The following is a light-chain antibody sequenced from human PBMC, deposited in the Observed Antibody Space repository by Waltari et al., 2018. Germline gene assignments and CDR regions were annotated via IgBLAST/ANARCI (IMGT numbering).Light chain of an antibody. CDR3: QKYGTRPAT. V-gene: IGKV3-20*01. CDR2: DAS. J-gene: IGKJ1*01. Sequence: IVLTQSPGTLSLSPGVRATLSCRASESIGRTLAWYQQKPGQPPRLLVYDASSRATGIPGRFSGSGSGTDFSLTISRLEPEDFAVYYCQKYGTRPATFGQGTKVEIK. CDR1: ESIGRT.